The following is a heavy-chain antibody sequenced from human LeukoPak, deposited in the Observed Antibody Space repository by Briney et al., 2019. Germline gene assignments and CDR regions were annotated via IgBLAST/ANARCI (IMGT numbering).Heavy chain of an antibody. D-gene: IGHD5-12*01. CDR3: ARASPGYEIDY. Sequence: GGSLRLSCAASGFTFSSYAMSWVRQAPGKGLEWVSYISSSGSTIYYADSVKGRFTISRDNAKNSLYLQMNSLRAEDTAVYYCARASPGYEIDYWGQGTLVTVSS. CDR1: GFTFSSYA. CDR2: ISSSGSTI. V-gene: IGHV3-48*04. J-gene: IGHJ4*02.